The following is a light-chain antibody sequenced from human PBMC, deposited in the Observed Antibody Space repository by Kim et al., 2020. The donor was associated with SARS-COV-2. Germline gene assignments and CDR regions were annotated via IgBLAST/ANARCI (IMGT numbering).Light chain of an antibody. CDR2: EVT. V-gene: IGLV2-14*01. CDR3: SSYTTISTYV. J-gene: IGLJ1*01. Sequence: QSALTQPASVSGSPGQSITISCTGTSTDVGSFTYVSWYQQHPGNAPKLIIYEVTKRPSGVSSRFSGSNSGNTASLTIAGLQDEDESDYFCSSYTTISTYVFGTGTKVTVL. CDR1: STDVGSFTY.